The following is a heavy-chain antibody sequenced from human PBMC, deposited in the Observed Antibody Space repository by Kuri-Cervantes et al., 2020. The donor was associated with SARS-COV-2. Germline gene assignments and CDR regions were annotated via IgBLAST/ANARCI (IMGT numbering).Heavy chain of an antibody. V-gene: IGHV3-30*18. D-gene: IGHD3-22*01. J-gene: IGHJ4*02. CDR1: GFTFSSYG. CDR3: AKDQSARYYDSSGLFDY. CDR2: ISYYGSNK. Sequence: GESLKISCASSGFTFSSYGMHWVRQAPGKGLEWVAVISYYGSNKYYADSVRGRFTISGDNSKNTLYLQMNSLRAEDTAVYYCAKDQSARYYDSSGLFDYWGQGTLVTVSS.